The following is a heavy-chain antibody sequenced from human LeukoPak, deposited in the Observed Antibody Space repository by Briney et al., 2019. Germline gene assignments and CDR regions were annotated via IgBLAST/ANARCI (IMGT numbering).Heavy chain of an antibody. J-gene: IGHJ4*02. CDR3: ASGPCNSGRDYPVVGGRVDY. CDR1: EFTFSSYS. CDR2: ISSISSTI. Sequence: GGSLRLSCAASEFTFSSYSMSWVRQAPGKGLEWVSYISSISSTIYYVGSLKGRFRISRDNAYKSMYMKKKSLRAENTEVYYCASGPCNSGRDYPVVGGRVDYWGQGTLVTVSS. V-gene: IGHV3-48*04. D-gene: IGHD2-21*01.